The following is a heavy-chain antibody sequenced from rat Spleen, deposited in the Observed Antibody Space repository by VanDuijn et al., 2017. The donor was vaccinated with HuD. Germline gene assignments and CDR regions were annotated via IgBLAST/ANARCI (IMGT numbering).Heavy chain of an antibody. Sequence: QVQLKESGPGLVQPSQTLSLTCTVSGFSLTSYNVHWVRKPTGKGLEWMGIIWTGGSTDYNSALKSRLSISRDTSKSQVFLKMNSLQTEDIATYYCAREGNNYWYFDFWGPGTMVTVSS. CDR1: GFSLTSYN. CDR2: IWTGGST. V-gene: IGHV2-30*01. J-gene: IGHJ1*01. CDR3: AREGNNYWYFDF.